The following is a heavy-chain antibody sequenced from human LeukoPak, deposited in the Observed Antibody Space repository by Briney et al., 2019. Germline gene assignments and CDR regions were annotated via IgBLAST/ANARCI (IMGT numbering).Heavy chain of an antibody. CDR3: AMTYCSSTSCLWFDP. CDR1: GYTFTSYG. D-gene: IGHD2-2*01. Sequence: ASVKVSCKASGYTFTSYGISWVRQAPGQGLEWMGWISAYNGNTNYAQKLQGRVTMTTDTSTSTAYMELRSLRSDDTVVYYCAMTYCSSTSCLWFDPWGQGTLVTVSS. V-gene: IGHV1-18*01. J-gene: IGHJ5*02. CDR2: ISAYNGNT.